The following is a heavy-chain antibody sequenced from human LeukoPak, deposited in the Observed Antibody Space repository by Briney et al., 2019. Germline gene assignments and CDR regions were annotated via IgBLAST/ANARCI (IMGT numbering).Heavy chain of an antibody. CDR1: GYTFTGYY. Sequence: AASVKVSCKASGYTFTGYYMHWVRQAPGQGLEWMGWISAYNGNTNYAQKLQGRVTMTTDTSTSTAYMELRSLRSDDTAVYYCARDLGSGWQRNFDYWGQGTLVTVSS. V-gene: IGHV1-18*04. D-gene: IGHD6-19*01. J-gene: IGHJ4*02. CDR3: ARDLGSGWQRNFDY. CDR2: ISAYNGNT.